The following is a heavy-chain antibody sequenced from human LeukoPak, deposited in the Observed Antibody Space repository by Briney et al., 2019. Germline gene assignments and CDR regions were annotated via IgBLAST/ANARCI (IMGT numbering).Heavy chain of an antibody. CDR3: ARPHYYDSSGYLYYFDY. CDR2: IKQDGSEK. J-gene: IGHJ4*02. CDR1: GFTFSSYW. Sequence: GGSLRLSCAASGFTFSSYWMSWVRQAPGKGLEWVANIKQDGSEKYYVDSVKGRFTISRDNAKNSLYLQMNSLRAKDTAVYYCARPHYYDSSGYLYYFDYWGQGTLVTVSS. V-gene: IGHV3-7*01. D-gene: IGHD3-22*01.